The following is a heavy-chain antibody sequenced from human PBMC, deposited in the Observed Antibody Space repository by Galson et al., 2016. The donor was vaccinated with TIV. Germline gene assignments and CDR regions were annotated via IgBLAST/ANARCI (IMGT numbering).Heavy chain of an antibody. CDR2: ISYDGSNK. CDR1: GFTSSRFG. V-gene: IGHV3-30*18. J-gene: IGHJ4*02. D-gene: IGHD7-27*01. Sequence: SLRLSCAASGFTSSRFGMHWVRQAPGKGLEWVAVISYDGSNKYYADSVKGRLTISRDNSKNTLYLQMNSLRAEDTAVYYCAKDRDLYPPFMGTFDHRGQGTLVTVSS. CDR3: AKDRDLYPPFMGTFDH.